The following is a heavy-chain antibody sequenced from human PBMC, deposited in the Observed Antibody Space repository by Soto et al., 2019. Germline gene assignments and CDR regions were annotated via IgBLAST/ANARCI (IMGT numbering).Heavy chain of an antibody. D-gene: IGHD1-1*01. CDR2: IYYSGST. J-gene: IGHJ6*02. Sequence: SETLSLTCTVSGGSISSYYWSWIRQHPGKGLEWIGYIYYSGSTYYNPSLKSRVTISVDTSKNQFSLKLSSVTAADTAVYYCARDSAGTGYYGMDVWGQGTTVTVSS. V-gene: IGHV4-59*06. CDR3: ARDSAGTGYYGMDV. CDR1: GGSISSYY.